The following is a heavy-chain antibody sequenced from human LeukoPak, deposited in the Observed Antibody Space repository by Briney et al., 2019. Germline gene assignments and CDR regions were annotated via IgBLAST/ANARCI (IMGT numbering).Heavy chain of an antibody. J-gene: IGHJ6*02. CDR1: GYTFTSYG. Sequence: GASVRVSCKASGYTFTSYGISWVRQAPGQGLEWMGWISAYNGNTNYAQKFQGRVTMTRDTSISTAYMELSRLRSDDTAVYYCARDGMGFGELFWGDVWGQGTTVTVSS. CDR2: ISAYNGNT. D-gene: IGHD3-10*01. CDR3: ARDGMGFGELFWGDV. V-gene: IGHV1-18*01.